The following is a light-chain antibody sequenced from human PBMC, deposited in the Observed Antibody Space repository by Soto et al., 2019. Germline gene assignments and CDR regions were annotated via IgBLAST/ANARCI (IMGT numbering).Light chain of an antibody. CDR3: QQYNKWPPET. V-gene: IGKV3-15*01. CDR1: QSVSNDF. Sequence: EIVLTQSPGILSLSPGERATLSCRASQSVSNDFLAWYQQRPGQAPRLLIYGASTRAPGIPTRFSGRWSGTGFTSTISSLESEDFSVYYCQQYNKWPPETFGQGTKVDIK. J-gene: IGKJ1*01. CDR2: GAS.